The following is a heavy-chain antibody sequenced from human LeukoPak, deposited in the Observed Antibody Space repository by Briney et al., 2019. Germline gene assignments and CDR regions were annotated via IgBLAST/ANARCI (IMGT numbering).Heavy chain of an antibody. D-gene: IGHD5-24*01. CDR3: ASRGGYKFRFTDYYYYYMDV. V-gene: IGHV4-34*01. Sequence: PSETLSLTCAVYGGSFGGYYWSWIRQPPGKGLEWIGEINHSGNTNYNPSLKSRVTISVDTSKNQFSLKLSSVTAADTAVYYCASRGGYKFRFTDYYYYYMDVWGNGTTVTVSS. CDR2: INHSGNT. CDR1: GGSFGGYY. J-gene: IGHJ6*03.